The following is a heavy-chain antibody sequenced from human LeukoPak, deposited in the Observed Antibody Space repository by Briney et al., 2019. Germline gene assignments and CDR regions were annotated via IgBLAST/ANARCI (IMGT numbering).Heavy chain of an antibody. J-gene: IGHJ5*02. D-gene: IGHD3-10*01. CDR2: ISYDGSNK. CDR1: GFTFSRYS. Sequence: PGGSLRLSCAASGFTFSRYSMNWVRQAPGKGLEWVAVISYDGSNKYYADSVKGRFTISRDNAKNLLYLQMNSLRAEDTAVYYCANSLWFGEFLDRFDPWGQGTLVTVSS. V-gene: IGHV3-30*18. CDR3: ANSLWFGEFLDRFDP.